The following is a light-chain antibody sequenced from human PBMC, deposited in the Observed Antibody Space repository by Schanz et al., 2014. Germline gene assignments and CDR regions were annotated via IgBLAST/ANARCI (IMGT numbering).Light chain of an antibody. V-gene: IGLV2-14*01. J-gene: IGLJ3*02. CDR1: SSDVGGYNY. CDR3: CSYAGTYWV. Sequence: QSVLTQPASVSGSPGQSITISCTGTSSDVGGYNYVSWYQQFPGKAPKLMIYDVSNRPSGVSDRFSGSKSGNTASLTISGLQAEDEADYYCCSYAGTYWVFGGGTKVTVL. CDR2: DVS.